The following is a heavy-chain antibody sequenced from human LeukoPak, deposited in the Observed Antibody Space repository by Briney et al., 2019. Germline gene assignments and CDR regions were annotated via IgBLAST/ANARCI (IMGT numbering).Heavy chain of an antibody. CDR3: AKAYYYYYMDV. V-gene: IGHV3-30*18. Sequence: PGGSLRLSCAASGFTFSSYGMHWVRQAPGKGLEWVAVISYDGSNKYYADSVKGRFTISRDNSKNTLYLQMNSLRAEDTAVYYCAKAYYYYYMDVWGKGTTVTVSS. J-gene: IGHJ6*03. CDR2: ISYDGSNK. CDR1: GFTFSSYG.